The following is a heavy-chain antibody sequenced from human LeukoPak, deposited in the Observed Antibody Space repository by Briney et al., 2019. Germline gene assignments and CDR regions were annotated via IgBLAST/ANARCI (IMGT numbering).Heavy chain of an antibody. J-gene: IGHJ6*03. CDR1: GFTVSSNY. V-gene: IGHV3-66*01. Sequence: GGSLRLSCAASGFTVSSNYMSWVRQAPGKGLEWVSVIYSGGSTYYADSVKGRFTISRDNSKNTLYLQMNSLRAEDTAVYYCARDDGLAPNYYYYYMDVWGKGTTVTVSS. CDR3: ARDDGLAPNYYYYYMDV. CDR2: IYSGGST.